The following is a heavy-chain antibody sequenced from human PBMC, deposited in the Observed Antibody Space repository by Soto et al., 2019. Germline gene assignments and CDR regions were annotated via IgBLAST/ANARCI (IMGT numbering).Heavy chain of an antibody. V-gene: IGHV3-30*18. Sequence: PGGSLRLSCVVSGFSVSGSSIFWVRQATGKGLEWVAVISYDGSNKYYADSVKGRFTISRDNSKNTLYLQMNSLRAEDTAVYYCAKDSGSYLFDYWGQGTLVTVSS. CDR1: GFSVSGSS. D-gene: IGHD1-26*01. CDR2: ISYDGSNK. CDR3: AKDSGSYLFDY. J-gene: IGHJ4*02.